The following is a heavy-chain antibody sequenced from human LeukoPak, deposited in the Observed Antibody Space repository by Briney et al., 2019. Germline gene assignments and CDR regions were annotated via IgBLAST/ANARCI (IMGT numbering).Heavy chain of an antibody. CDR3: ATLLGDHSNKDY. V-gene: IGHV1-24*01. Sequence: ASVKVSCKVSGYTLTELSMHWVRQAPGKGLEWMGGFDPEDGETIYAQKFQGRVTMTEDTSTDTAYMELSSLRSEDTAVYYCATLLGDHSNKDYWGQGTLVTVSS. CDR1: GYTLTELS. CDR2: FDPEDGET. D-gene: IGHD4-11*01. J-gene: IGHJ4*02.